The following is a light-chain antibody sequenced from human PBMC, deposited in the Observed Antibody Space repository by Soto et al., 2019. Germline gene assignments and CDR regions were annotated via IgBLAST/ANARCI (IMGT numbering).Light chain of an antibody. CDR1: SSDVGGYKY. CDR3: SSYTTSSPGV. Sequence: QSVLTQPASVSGSPGQSITISCTGTSSDVGGYKYVSWYQQYPGKAPKLMMYEVSNRPSGVSNRFSGSKSGNTASLTISGLQAEDEADYYCSSYTTSSPGVFETGTKVTVL. CDR2: EVS. J-gene: IGLJ1*01. V-gene: IGLV2-14*01.